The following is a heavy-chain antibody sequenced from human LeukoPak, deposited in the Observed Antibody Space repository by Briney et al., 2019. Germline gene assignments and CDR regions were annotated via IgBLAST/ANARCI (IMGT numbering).Heavy chain of an antibody. Sequence: SETLSLTCTVSGGSISSSSYYWGWIRQPPGKGLEWIGSIYYSGSTYYNPSLKSRVTISVDTSKNQLSLKLSSVTAADTAVYYCAREAAAAGDYWGQGTLVTVSS. D-gene: IGHD6-13*01. CDR2: IYYSGST. CDR1: GGSISSSSYY. V-gene: IGHV4-39*07. J-gene: IGHJ4*02. CDR3: AREAAAAGDY.